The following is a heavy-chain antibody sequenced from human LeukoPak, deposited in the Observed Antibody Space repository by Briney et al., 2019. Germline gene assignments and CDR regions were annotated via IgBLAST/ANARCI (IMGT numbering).Heavy chain of an antibody. J-gene: IGHJ4*02. D-gene: IGHD1-26*01. CDR3: ARHSGGATPLDY. V-gene: IGHV5-51*01. CDR1: GYSFTSYW. CDR2: IYPGDSDT. Sequence: GGSLQISCQGSGYSFTSYWIGWVRRLPGKGLEGMGIIYPGDSDTRYSPSFQRQVTISAYKSISTAYLQWSSLKASDTAMYYCARHSGGATPLDYWGQGTLVTVSS.